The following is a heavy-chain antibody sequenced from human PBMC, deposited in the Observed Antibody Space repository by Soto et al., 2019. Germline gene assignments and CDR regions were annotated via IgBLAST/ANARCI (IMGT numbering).Heavy chain of an antibody. Sequence: QVQLVESGGGVVQPGRSLRLSCAASGFTFTSNGMHWVRQAPGKGLEWVAVISFDGSNKYYADSVKGRFTISRDNSKNTLFLQMNSLRAEDTAVFYCAKGRYYDLYGLDVCGQGTTVTVSS. CDR1: GFTFTSNG. CDR3: AKGRYYDLYGLDV. J-gene: IGHJ6*02. CDR2: ISFDGSNK. V-gene: IGHV3-30*18. D-gene: IGHD3-22*01.